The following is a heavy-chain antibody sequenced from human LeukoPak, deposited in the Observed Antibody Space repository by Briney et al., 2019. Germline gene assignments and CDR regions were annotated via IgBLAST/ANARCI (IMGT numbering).Heavy chain of an antibody. CDR1: GYTFTGYY. D-gene: IGHD6-13*01. CDR2: INPNSGGT. CDR3: ARSCIAAAGTDVCADY. V-gene: IGHV1-2*02. J-gene: IGHJ4*02. Sequence: GASVKVSCKASGYTFTGYYMHWVRQAPGQGLEWMGWINPNSGGTNYAQKFQGRVTMTRDTSISTAYMELSRLRSDDTAVYHCARSCIAAAGTDVCADYWGQGTLVTVSS.